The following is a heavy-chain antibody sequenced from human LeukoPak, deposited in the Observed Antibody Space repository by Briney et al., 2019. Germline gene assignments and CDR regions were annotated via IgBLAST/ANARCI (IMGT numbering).Heavy chain of an antibody. CDR3: ARGSYYYDSSGYHGFDY. D-gene: IGHD3-22*01. V-gene: IGHV4-4*07. CDR1: GGSISSYY. CDR2: IYTSGNT. J-gene: IGHJ4*02. Sequence: SETLSLTCTVSGGSISSYYWSWIRQPAGKGLEWIGRIYTSGNTNYNPSLKSRVTMSVDTSKNQFSLKLSSVTAADTAVYYCARGSYYYDSSGYHGFDYWGQGTLVTVSS.